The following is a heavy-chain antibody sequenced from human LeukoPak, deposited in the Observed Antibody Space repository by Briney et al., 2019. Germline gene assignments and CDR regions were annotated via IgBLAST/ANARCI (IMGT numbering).Heavy chain of an antibody. CDR2: IYYSGST. CDR3: ARAGYSNYDLDY. Sequence: SETLSLTCTVSGGSISSYYWTWIRQPPGKGLEWIGYIYYSGSTYYNPSLKSRVTISVDTSKNQFSLKMSSVTAADTAVYYCARAGYSNYDLDYWGQGTLVTVSS. CDR1: GGSISSYY. J-gene: IGHJ4*02. V-gene: IGHV4-59*01. D-gene: IGHD4-11*01.